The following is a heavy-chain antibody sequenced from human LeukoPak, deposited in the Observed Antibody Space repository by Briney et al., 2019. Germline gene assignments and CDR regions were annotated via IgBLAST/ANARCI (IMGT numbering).Heavy chain of an antibody. CDR2: ISSSSTYI. J-gene: IGHJ4*02. CDR3: ARDAIVGATNFDY. D-gene: IGHD1-26*01. Sequence: PGGSLRLSCAASGLTFSSHSMNWVRQAPGKGLELVSSISSSSTYIYYADSVKGRFTISRDNAKNSLYLQMNSLRAEDTAVYYCARDAIVGATNFDYWGQGTLVTVSA. V-gene: IGHV3-21*01. CDR1: GLTFSSHS.